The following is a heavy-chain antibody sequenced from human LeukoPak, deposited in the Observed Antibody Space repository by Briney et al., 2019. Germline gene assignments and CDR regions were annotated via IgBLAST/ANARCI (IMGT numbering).Heavy chain of an antibody. V-gene: IGHV1-69*04. J-gene: IGHJ4*02. CDR2: IIPILGIA. Sequence: SVKVSCKASGGTFSSYAISWVRQAPGQGLEWMGRIIPILGIANYAQKFQGRVTITADKSTSTAYMELSSLRSEDTAVYYCARGVGPSYLYYSDYWGQGTLVTVSS. CDR3: ARGVGPSYLYYSDY. CDR1: GGTFSSYA.